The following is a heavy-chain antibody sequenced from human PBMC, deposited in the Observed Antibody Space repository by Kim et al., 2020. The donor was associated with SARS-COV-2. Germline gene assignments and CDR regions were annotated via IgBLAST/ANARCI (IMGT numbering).Heavy chain of an antibody. J-gene: IGHJ6*02. CDR3: ARLGGSNQNYYAMDV. Sequence: ADAGKGRFTIPRDNSKNTLSLQMNSLRVEDTAVYFCARLGGSNQNYYAMDVWGQGTTVTVSS. V-gene: IGHV3-53*01. D-gene: IGHD6-13*01.